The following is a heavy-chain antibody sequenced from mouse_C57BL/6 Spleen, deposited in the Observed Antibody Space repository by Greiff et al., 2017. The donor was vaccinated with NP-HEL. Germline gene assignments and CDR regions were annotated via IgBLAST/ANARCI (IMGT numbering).Heavy chain of an antibody. J-gene: IGHJ3*01. CDR2: INPNNGGT. CDR1: GYTFTDYY. Sequence: EVKLQQSGPELVKPGASVKISCKASGYTFTDYYMNWVKQSHGKSLEWIGDINPNNGGTSYNQKFKGKATLTVDKSSSTAYMELRSLTSEDSAVYYCARSDGSTLFAYWGQGTLVTVSA. D-gene: IGHD1-1*01. CDR3: ARSDGSTLFAY. V-gene: IGHV1-26*01.